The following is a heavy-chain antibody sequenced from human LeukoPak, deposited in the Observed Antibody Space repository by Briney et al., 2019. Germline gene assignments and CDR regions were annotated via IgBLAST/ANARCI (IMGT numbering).Heavy chain of an antibody. CDR3: ARGLGWPYFDS. D-gene: IGHD5-24*01. CDR1: GDSVSRNNIA. Sequence: SQTLSLTCALSGDSVSRNNIAWNWIRQFPSRGLEWLGRTYFGSKWYHEYAISVKGRITINPDTSKNQFSLQLNSVIPEDTAIYYCARGLGWPYFDSWGQGTLVTVSS. J-gene: IGHJ4*02. CDR2: TYFGSKWYH. V-gene: IGHV6-1*01.